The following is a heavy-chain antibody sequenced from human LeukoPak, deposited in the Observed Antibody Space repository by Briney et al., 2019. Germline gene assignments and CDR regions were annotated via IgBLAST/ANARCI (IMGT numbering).Heavy chain of an antibody. D-gene: IGHD6-6*01. CDR1: GFTFIKYS. Sequence: GGSLRLSCAASGFTFIKYSMTWVRQAPGKGLEWVSAITGSGAFTDYADSVKGRFTISRDNANNSLYLQMNSLRAEDTVLYYCARGSSFHNYWGQGTLVTVSS. CDR2: ITGSGAFT. V-gene: IGHV3-23*01. CDR3: ARGSSFHNY. J-gene: IGHJ4*02.